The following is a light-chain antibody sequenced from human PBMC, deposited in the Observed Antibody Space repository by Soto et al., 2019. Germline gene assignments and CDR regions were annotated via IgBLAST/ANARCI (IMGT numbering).Light chain of an antibody. CDR1: SSXIGAGYD. J-gene: IGLJ3*02. V-gene: IGLV1-40*01. CDR3: QSYDSSLSGWV. CDR2: GNS. Sequence: QSVLTQPPSVSGAPGQRVTISCTGXSSXIGAGYDVHWYQQLPGTAPKLLIYGNSNRPSGVPDRFSGSKSGTSASLAITGLQAEDEADYYCQSYDSSLSGWVFGGGTKLTVL.